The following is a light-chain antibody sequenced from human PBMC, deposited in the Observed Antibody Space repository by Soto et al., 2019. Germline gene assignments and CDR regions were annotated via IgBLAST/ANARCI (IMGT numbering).Light chain of an antibody. CDR2: GAS. CDR1: QSVSSH. J-gene: IGKJ1*01. V-gene: IGKV3-15*01. Sequence: EIVLTQSRATLSLSPGDRAPLSCRASQSVSSHLAWYQQKPGQAPRLLIYGASTRATGIPARFSGSGSGTEFTLIISSLQSEDSAVYYCQQYNSWLWTFGQGTKVDIK. CDR3: QQYNSWLWT.